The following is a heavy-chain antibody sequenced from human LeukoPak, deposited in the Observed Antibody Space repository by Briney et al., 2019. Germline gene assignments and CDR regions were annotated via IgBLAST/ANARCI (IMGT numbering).Heavy chain of an antibody. CDR1: GYTFTSYY. CDR2: INPSGGST. CDR3: AREPQPLYYYGSGGFDY. J-gene: IGHJ4*02. D-gene: IGHD3-10*01. V-gene: IGHV1-46*01. Sequence: ASVKVSCKASGYTFTSYYMHWVRQAPGQGLEWMGIINPSGGSTSYAQKFQGRVTMTRDTSTSTVYMELSSLRSEDTAVYYCAREPQPLYYYGSGGFDYWGQGTLVTVSS.